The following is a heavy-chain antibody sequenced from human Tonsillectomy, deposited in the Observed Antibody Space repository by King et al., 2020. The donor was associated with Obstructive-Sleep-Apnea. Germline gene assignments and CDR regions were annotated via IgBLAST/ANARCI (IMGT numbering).Heavy chain of an antibody. CDR1: GFTFSDYY. Sequence: QVQLVESGGGLVKPGGSLRLSCAASGFTFSDYYMTWIRQAPGKGLEWLSYISPSSSYTSYAGSVKGRFTISRDNAKNSLYLQMSSLRADETGVYYCARDGIAAAGTSPCWGQGTLVTVSS. CDR2: ISPSSSYT. J-gene: IGHJ4*02. V-gene: IGHV3-11*05. D-gene: IGHD6-13*01. CDR3: ARDGIAAAGTSPC.